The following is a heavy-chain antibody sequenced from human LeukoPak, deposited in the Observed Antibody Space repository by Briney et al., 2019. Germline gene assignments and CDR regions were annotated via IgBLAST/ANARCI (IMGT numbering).Heavy chain of an antibody. Sequence: GGSPRLSCAASGFTFSSYGMHWVRQAPGKGLEWVAVISYDGSNKYYADSVKGRFTISRDNSKNTLYLQMNSLRAEDTAVYYCAKVGDSSGYDYWGQGTLVTVSS. CDR1: GFTFSSYG. D-gene: IGHD3-22*01. CDR2: ISYDGSNK. J-gene: IGHJ4*02. V-gene: IGHV3-30*18. CDR3: AKVGDSSGYDY.